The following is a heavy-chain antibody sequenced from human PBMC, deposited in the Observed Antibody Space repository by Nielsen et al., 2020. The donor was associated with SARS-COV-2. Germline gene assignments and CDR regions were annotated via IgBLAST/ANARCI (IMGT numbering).Heavy chain of an antibody. CDR2: IYSGGST. Sequence: GESLKISCAASGFTVSSNYMSWVRQAPGKGLEWVSVIYSGGSTYYADSVKGRFTISRDNSKNTLYLQMNSLRAEDTAVYYCASLDYYYYGMDVWGQGTTVTVSS. CDR3: ASLDYYYYGMDV. J-gene: IGHJ6*02. V-gene: IGHV3-53*01. CDR1: GFTVSSNY.